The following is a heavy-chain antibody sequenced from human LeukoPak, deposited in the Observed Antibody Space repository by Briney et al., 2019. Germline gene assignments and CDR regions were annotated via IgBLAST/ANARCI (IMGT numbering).Heavy chain of an antibody. Sequence: EASVKVSCKASGYTFTDYYMHWVRQAPGQGLEWMGWIKPNSGGTNYAQKFQGRVTMTRDTSISTAYMELSRLRSDDTAVYYCAKNPYEYYFDYWGQGTLVTVSS. D-gene: IGHD5-12*01. CDR2: IKPNSGGT. CDR1: GYTFTDYY. CDR3: AKNPYEYYFDY. J-gene: IGHJ4*02. V-gene: IGHV1-2*02.